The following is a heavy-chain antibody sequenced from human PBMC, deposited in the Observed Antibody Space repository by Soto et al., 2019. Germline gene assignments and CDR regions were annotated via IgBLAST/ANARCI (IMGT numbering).Heavy chain of an antibody. V-gene: IGHV4-34*01. J-gene: IGHJ4*02. CDR1: GGSFSGCY. CDR2: INHSGST. D-gene: IGHD6-19*01. CDR3: ARASGWYIFDY. Sequence: SETLSLTCAVYGGSFSGCYWSWIRQPPGKGLEWIGEINHSGSTNYNPSLKSRVTISVDTSKNQFSLKLSSVSAADTAVYYCARASGWYIFDYWGQGTLVTASS.